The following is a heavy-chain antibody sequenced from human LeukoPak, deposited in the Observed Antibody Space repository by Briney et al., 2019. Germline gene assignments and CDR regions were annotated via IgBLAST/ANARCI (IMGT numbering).Heavy chain of an antibody. CDR3: ARDLGYCTGGVCPNWFDP. D-gene: IGHD2-8*02. CDR2: ISAYNGNT. CDR1: GYTFTSYD. J-gene: IGHJ5*02. V-gene: IGHV1-18*01. Sequence: GASVKVSCKASGYTFTSYDIRWVRQAPGQGLEWMGWISAYNGNTNYAQKLQGRVAMTTDTSASTAYMELRSLRSDDTAVYYCARDLGYCTGGVCPNWFDPWGQGTLVTVSS.